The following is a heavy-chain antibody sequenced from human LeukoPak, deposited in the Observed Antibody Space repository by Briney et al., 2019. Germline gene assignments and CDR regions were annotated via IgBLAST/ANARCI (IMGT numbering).Heavy chain of an antibody. CDR1: GGSTSSSSYY. CDR2: IYYSGST. CDR3: ARPGYSSSPDDAFDI. J-gene: IGHJ3*02. Sequence: SETLSLTCTVSGGSTSSSSYYWGWIRQPPGKGLEWIGSIYYSGSTYYNPSLKSRVTISVDTSKNQFSLKLSSVTAADTAVYYCARPGYSSSPDDAFDIWGQGTMVTVSS. V-gene: IGHV4-39*01. D-gene: IGHD6-6*01.